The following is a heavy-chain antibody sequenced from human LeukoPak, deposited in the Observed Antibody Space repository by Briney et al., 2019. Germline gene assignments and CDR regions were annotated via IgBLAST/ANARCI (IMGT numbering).Heavy chain of an antibody. Sequence: SSETLSLTCTVSGGSFSSSSHYWGWVRQPPGKGLEWVSAISGSGGSTYYADSVKGRFTISRDNSKNTLYLQMNSLRAEDTAVYYCAKSRIVVVPADFDYWGQGTLVTVSS. D-gene: IGHD2-2*01. CDR2: ISGSGGST. CDR3: AKSRIVVVPADFDY. CDR1: GGSFSSSSHY. V-gene: IGHV3-23*01. J-gene: IGHJ4*02.